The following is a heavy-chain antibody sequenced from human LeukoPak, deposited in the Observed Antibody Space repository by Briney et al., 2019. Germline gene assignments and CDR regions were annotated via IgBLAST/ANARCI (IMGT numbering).Heavy chain of an antibody. Sequence: GASVKVSCKVSGYTLTELSMHWVRQAPGKGLEWMGGFDPEDGETIYAQKFQGRVTMTEDTSTDTAYMELSSLRSEDTAVYYCATRLITMVRGNWFDPWGQGTLVTVSS. CDR3: ATRLITMVRGNWFDP. D-gene: IGHD3-10*01. CDR2: FDPEDGET. V-gene: IGHV1-24*01. CDR1: GYTLTELS. J-gene: IGHJ5*02.